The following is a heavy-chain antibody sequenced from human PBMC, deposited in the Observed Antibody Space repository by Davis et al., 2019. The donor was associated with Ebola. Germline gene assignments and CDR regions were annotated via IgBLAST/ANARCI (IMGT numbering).Heavy chain of an antibody. CDR3: ARDRVGVVGNWFDP. D-gene: IGHD2-15*01. CDR1: GGSISSGGYY. J-gene: IGHJ5*02. CDR2: IYYSGST. V-gene: IGHV4-31*03. Sequence: PSETLSLTCTVSGGSISSGGYYWSWIRQHPGKGLEWIGYIYYSGSTYYNPSLKSRVTISVDTSKNQFSLKLSSVTAADTAVYYCARDRVGVVGNWFDPWGQGTLVTVSS.